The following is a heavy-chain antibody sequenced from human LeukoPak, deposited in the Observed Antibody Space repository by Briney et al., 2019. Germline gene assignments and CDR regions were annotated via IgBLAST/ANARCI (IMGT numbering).Heavy chain of an antibody. V-gene: IGHV1-24*01. J-gene: IGHJ4*02. D-gene: IGHD3-22*01. CDR3: ASWPFYYGKSGYDY. CDR2: FDPEDGET. CDR1: GYTLTELS. Sequence: GASVKVSCKVSGYTLTELSMHWVRQAPGKGLEWMGGFDPEDGETIYAQKFQGRVTMTEDTSTDTAYMELSSLRSEDTAVYYCASWPFYYGKSGYDYWGQGTLVTVSS.